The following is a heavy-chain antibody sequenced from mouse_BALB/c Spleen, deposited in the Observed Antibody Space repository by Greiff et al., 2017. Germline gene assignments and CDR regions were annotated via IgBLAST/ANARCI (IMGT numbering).Heavy chain of an antibody. V-gene: IGHV5-17*02. Sequence: EVHLVESGGGLVQPGGSRKISCAASGFTFSSFGMHWVRQAPEKGLEWVAYISSGSSTIYYADTVKGRFTIARDNPKNTLFLKMTSLRSEDTAMYYCARGRDLYLDYWGQGTTLTVSS. CDR3: ARGRDLYLDY. J-gene: IGHJ2*01. CDR2: ISSGSSTI. CDR1: GFTFSSFG.